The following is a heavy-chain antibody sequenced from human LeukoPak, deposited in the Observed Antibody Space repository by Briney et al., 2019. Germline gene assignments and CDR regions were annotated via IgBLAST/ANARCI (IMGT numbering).Heavy chain of an antibody. CDR3: ARGRRSGGITMIRGVKDRGWFDP. V-gene: IGHV3-48*01. CDR2: ISSDSSTI. Sequence: GGSLRLSCAASGFTFSSYSMNWVRQAPGKGLKWISYISSDSSTIYYADSVKGRFTISRDDSKKMLYLQMNSLRPEDTAVYYCARGRRSGGITMIRGVKDRGWFDPWGQGTLVTVSS. J-gene: IGHJ5*02. D-gene: IGHD3-10*01. CDR1: GFTFSSYS.